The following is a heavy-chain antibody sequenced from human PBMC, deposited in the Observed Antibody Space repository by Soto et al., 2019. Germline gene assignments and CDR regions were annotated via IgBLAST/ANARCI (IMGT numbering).Heavy chain of an antibody. J-gene: IGHJ6*02. Sequence: GASVRVSCKASGYTFTSYGISWVRQAPGQGLEWMGWISAYNGNTNYAQKLQGRVTMTTDTSTSTAYMELRSLRSDDTAVYYCARDRDSSGWYYYYGMDVWGQGTTVTVSS. CDR1: GYTFTSYG. V-gene: IGHV1-18*01. CDR3: ARDRDSSGWYYYYGMDV. CDR2: ISAYNGNT. D-gene: IGHD6-19*01.